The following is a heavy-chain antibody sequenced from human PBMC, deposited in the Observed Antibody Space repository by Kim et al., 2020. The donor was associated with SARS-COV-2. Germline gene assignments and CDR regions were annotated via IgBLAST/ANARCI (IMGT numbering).Heavy chain of an antibody. CDR1: GFTFSNYA. CDR3: ANLDLTMGFDS. J-gene: IGHJ4*02. Sequence: GGSLRLSCAASGFTFSNYAMHWVRQAPGKGLEWVAVISYDGSKKYYADSVKGRFTITRDNSKNTLYLHMNSLRAEDTAVFYCANLDLTMGFDSWGQGTLVTVSS. CDR2: ISYDGSKK. V-gene: IGHV3-30*04.